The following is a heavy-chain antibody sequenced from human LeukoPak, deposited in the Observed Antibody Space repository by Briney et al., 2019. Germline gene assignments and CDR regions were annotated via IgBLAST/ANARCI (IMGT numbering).Heavy chain of an antibody. Sequence: SETLSLTCTVSGGSISSGSYYWSWIRQPAGKGLEWIGRIYTSGSTNYNPSLKSRVTISVDTSKNQFSLELSSVTAADTAVYYCARVRITMVRGAPVWFDPWGQGTLVTVSS. J-gene: IGHJ5*02. CDR1: GGSISSGSYY. CDR3: ARVRITMVRGAPVWFDP. CDR2: IYTSGST. V-gene: IGHV4-61*02. D-gene: IGHD3-10*01.